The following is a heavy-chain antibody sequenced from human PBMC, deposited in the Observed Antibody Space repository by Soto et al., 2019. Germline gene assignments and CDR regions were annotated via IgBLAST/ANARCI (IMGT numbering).Heavy chain of an antibody. Sequence: PGESLRLSCAASGFCFRTYAMSWVRQAPGPGLELVSVISDTGDDTYYADSANGRLTISRDSSRNTLYLRMNSLRAEDTAVYYCASYVRGPTFYFASWGQGTLVTVSS. CDR2: ISDTGDDT. CDR3: ASYVRGPTFYFAS. V-gene: IGHV3-23*01. D-gene: IGHD3-10*02. J-gene: IGHJ4*02. CDR1: GFCFRTYA.